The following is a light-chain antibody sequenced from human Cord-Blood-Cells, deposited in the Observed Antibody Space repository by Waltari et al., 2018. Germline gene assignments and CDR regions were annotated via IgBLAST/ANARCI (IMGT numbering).Light chain of an antibody. J-gene: IGLJ2*01. CDR3: CSYAGSSAVV. CDR2: EVS. V-gene: IGLV2-23*02. Sequence: SALTQPASVSGSPGQSITISCTGTSSDVGSYNLVSRYQQHPGKAPKLMIYEVSNRPSGVSNRFSGSKSGNTASLTISGLQADDEADYYCCSYAGSSAVVFGGGTKLTVL. CDR1: SSDVGSYNL.